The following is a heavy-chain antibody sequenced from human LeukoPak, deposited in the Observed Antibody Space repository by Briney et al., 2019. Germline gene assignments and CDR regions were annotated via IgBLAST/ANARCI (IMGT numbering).Heavy chain of an antibody. CDR2: ISYDGSNK. CDR3: ASDSSGSQAGFDY. V-gene: IGHV3-30-3*01. D-gene: IGHD3-22*01. J-gene: IGHJ4*02. CDR1: GFTFSSYA. Sequence: QPGGSLRLSCAASGFTFSSYAMHWVRQAPGKGLEWVAVISYDGSNKYYADSVKGRFTISRDNSKNTLYLQMNSLRAEDTAVYYCASDSSGSQAGFDYWGQGTLVTVSS.